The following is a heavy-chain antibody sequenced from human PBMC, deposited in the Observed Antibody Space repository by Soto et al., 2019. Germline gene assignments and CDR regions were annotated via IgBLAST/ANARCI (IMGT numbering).Heavy chain of an antibody. J-gene: IGHJ4*02. CDR3: AKPYCSGVSCYARGFDY. V-gene: IGHV3-23*01. D-gene: IGHD2-15*01. CDR2: ISGSGGST. Sequence: GGSLRLSCAASGFTFSSYAMSWVRQAPGKGLEWVSAISGSGGSTYYADSGKGRFTISRDNSKNTLYLQMNSLRAEDTAVYYCAKPYCSGVSCYARGFDYWGQGTLVTVSS. CDR1: GFTFSSYA.